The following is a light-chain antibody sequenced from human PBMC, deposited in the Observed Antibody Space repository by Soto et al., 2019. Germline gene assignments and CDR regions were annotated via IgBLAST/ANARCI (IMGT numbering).Light chain of an antibody. CDR2: KVS. CDR1: HSLVYSDGSTY. V-gene: IGKV2-30*01. J-gene: IGKJ1*01. Sequence: EVVMTQSPLSLPVTLGQPASISCRSSHSLVYSDGSTYLNWFQQRPGQSPRRLIYKVSNRDSGVPDRFSGSGSDTDFTLTISSLEPEDFATYYCQHYNSYSEAFGQGTKVDI. CDR3: QHYNSYSEA.